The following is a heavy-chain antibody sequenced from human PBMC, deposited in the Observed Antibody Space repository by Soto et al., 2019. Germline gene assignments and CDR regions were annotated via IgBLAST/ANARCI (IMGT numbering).Heavy chain of an antibody. D-gene: IGHD3-9*01. CDR1: GYTFTSYY. V-gene: IGHV1-46*01. CDR3: ARDESRLRKYDILTGYNGMDV. Sequence: ASVKVSCKASGYTFTSYYMHWVRQAPGQGLEWMGIINPSGGSTSYAQKFQGRVTMTRDTSTSTVYMELSSLRSEDTAVYYCARDESRLRKYDILTGYNGMDVWGQGTTVTVYS. J-gene: IGHJ6*02. CDR2: INPSGGST.